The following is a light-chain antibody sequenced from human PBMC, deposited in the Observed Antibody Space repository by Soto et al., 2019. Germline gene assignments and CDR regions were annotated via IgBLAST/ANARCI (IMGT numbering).Light chain of an antibody. CDR2: GAS. CDR1: PSVTSSY. CDR3: QQRHSWPRT. J-gene: IGKJ1*01. Sequence: VWTQSPGTMSLSPGERCTVCCLASPSVTSSYLAWYQQKPGQARKLLMYGASIRTSGTPDRFSGSGSGTDFTLTISRLEPEDFAVYYCQQRHSWPRTFGQGTQLEIK. V-gene: IGKV3-20*01.